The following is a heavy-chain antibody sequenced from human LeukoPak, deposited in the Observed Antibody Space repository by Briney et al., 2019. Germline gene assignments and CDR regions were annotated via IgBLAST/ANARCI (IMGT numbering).Heavy chain of an antibody. D-gene: IGHD5-12*01. Sequence: ASVKVSCKASGGTFSSYAISWVRQAPGQGLXXXXXXXXIFGTANYAQKFQGRVTITADKSTSTAYMELSSLRSEDTAVYYCARAGSDIVATIGWWDLDYWGQGTLVTVSS. CDR3: ARAGSDIVATIGWWDLDY. CDR1: GGTFSSYA. J-gene: IGHJ4*02. CDR2: XXXIFGTA. V-gene: IGHV1-69*06.